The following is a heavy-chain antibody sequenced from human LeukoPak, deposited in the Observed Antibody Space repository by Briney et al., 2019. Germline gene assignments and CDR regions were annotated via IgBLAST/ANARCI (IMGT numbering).Heavy chain of an antibody. CDR2: INPNSGGT. J-gene: IGHJ4*02. D-gene: IGHD6-13*01. CDR3: ASEIAAAGTGFDY. V-gene: IGHV1-2*02. Sequence: ASVKVSCKASGYTFTGYYMHWVRQAPGQGLEWMGWINPNSGGTNYAQKFQGRVTMTRDTSTSTVYMELSSLRSEDTAVYYCASEIAAAGTGFDYWGQGTLVTVSS. CDR1: GYTFTGYY.